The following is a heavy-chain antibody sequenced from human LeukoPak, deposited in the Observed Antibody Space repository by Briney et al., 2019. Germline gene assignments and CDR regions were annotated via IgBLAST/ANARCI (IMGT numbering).Heavy chain of an antibody. J-gene: IGHJ4*02. CDR3: AREAFSSGYYDDY. CDR1: GYSISTGYY. Sequence: SETLSLTCTVSGYSISTGYYWGWIRQPPGKGLEWIGSIHQSGSTYYNPSLKSRVTISVDTSKNQFSLKLSSVTAADTAVYDCAREAFSSGYYDDYWGQGTLVTVSS. V-gene: IGHV4-38-2*02. CDR2: IHQSGST. D-gene: IGHD3-22*01.